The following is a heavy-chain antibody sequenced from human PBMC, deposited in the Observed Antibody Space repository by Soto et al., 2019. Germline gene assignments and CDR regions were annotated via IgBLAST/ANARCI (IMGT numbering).Heavy chain of an antibody. J-gene: IGHJ4*02. V-gene: IGHV4-39*01. D-gene: IGHD3-10*01. CDR3: VRRVPGLATLLLGANYFDY. Sequence: SDTLSLTCSVSGGSISSSNYHWGWIRQPPGKELEWIGTISFGGNTYYTPSLNSRLSISVDPSKSQFSLRLSSVTASDTAIYYCVRRVPGLATLLLGANYFDYWGPGTLVTVSS. CDR2: ISFGGNT. CDR1: GGSISSSNYH.